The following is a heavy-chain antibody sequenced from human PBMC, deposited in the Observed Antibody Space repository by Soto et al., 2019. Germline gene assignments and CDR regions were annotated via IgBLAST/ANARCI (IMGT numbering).Heavy chain of an antibody. Sequence: GASMKVSSKAPWYTFTKYGISWGRQAPGRGLGWMGWISAYNDNTNYAQKLQGRVAMTADTSQSTAYMELRSLTSDDTAVYYCARDYCSSTSCYNPDYWGQGTLVTVSS. CDR3: ARDYCSSTSCYNPDY. D-gene: IGHD2-2*02. CDR2: ISAYNDNT. CDR1: WYTFTKYG. J-gene: IGHJ4*02. V-gene: IGHV1-18*04.